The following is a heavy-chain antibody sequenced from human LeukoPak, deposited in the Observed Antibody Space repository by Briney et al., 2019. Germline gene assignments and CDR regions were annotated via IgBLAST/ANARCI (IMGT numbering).Heavy chain of an antibody. CDR1: GYTFTSFC. CDR2: ISAYNGNT. J-gene: IGHJ4*02. Sequence: ASVKVSCKASGYTFTSFCISWVRQAPGQGLEWMGWISAYNGNTNYAQKLQGRVTMTTDTSTSTAYMELSSLRSEDTAVYSCARSLDYYVSGALWGEGTLGTVSS. V-gene: IGHV1-18*01. D-gene: IGHD3-22*01. CDR3: ARSLDYYVSGAL.